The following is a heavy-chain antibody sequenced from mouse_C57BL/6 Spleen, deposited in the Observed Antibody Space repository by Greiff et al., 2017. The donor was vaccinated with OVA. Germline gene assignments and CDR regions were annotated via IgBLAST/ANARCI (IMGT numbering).Heavy chain of an antibody. CDR3: ARGYYDGFAY. Sequence: QVQLQQSGPELVKPGASVKISCKASGYAFSSSWMNWVKQRPGKGLEWIGRIYPGDGDTNYNGKFKGKATLTADKSSRTAYMQLSSLTSEDSSVYFCARGYYDGFAYWGQGTLVTVSA. J-gene: IGHJ3*01. D-gene: IGHD2-4*01. V-gene: IGHV1-82*01. CDR2: IYPGDGDT. CDR1: GYAFSSSW.